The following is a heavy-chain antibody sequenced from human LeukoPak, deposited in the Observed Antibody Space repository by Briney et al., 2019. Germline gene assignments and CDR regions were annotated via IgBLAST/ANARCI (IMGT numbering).Heavy chain of an antibody. Sequence: ASVKVSCKASGYTFTSYYMHWVRQAPGQGLEWMGIINPSGGSTSYAQKFQGRVTMTRDTSTSTVHMELSSLRSEDTAVYYCAIGFYGDYDPVGVAWFDPWGQGTLVTVSS. V-gene: IGHV1-46*01. CDR2: INPSGGST. D-gene: IGHD4-17*01. CDR3: AIGFYGDYDPVGVAWFDP. J-gene: IGHJ5*02. CDR1: GYTFTSYY.